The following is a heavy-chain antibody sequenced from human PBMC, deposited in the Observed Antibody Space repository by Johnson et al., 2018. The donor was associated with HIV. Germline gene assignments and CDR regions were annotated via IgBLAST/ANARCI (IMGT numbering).Heavy chain of an antibody. V-gene: IGHV3-30*04. CDR1: GFTFSNYA. CDR2: ISYDGTDK. J-gene: IGHJ3*02. D-gene: IGHD3-10*01. Sequence: QVQLVESGGGVVQPGRSLRLSCAASGFTFSNYAMHWVRQAPGRGLEWVAVISYDGTDKYYADSVRGRFTISRDNAKNTLYLKMNSLRAEDTAGYYYARPPPFMGNYGSGSWWAFDIWGQGTMVTVSS. CDR3: ARPPPFMGNYGSGSWWAFDI.